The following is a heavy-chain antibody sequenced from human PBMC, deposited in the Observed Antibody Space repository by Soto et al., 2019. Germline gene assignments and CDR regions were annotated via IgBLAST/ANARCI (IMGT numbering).Heavy chain of an antibody. Sequence: PSETLSLTCAVSGGSVSSETHFWSWIRQPPGKGLEWIGYIYHGGTTNSNPSLKGRLTISVDKSTDHFSLSLASVTAADTAIYYCAREDMSGTYYFDSWGQGIRVTVSS. CDR3: AREDMSGTYYFDS. D-gene: IGHD1-26*01. CDR1: GGSVSSETHF. V-gene: IGHV4-61*03. CDR2: IYHGGTT. J-gene: IGHJ4*02.